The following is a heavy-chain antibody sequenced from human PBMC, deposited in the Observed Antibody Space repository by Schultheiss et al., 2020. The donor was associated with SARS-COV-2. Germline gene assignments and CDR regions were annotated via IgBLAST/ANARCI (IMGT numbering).Heavy chain of an antibody. J-gene: IGHJ6*02. CDR1: GYTFTSYG. CDR2: IIPIFGTA. D-gene: IGHD4-17*01. Sequence: SVKVSCKASGYTFTSYGISWVRQAPGQGLEWMGGIIPIFGTANYAQKFQGRVTITADESTSTAYMELSSLRSEDTAVYYCARGSPDYGETGYYYGMDVWGQGTTVTVSS. CDR3: ARGSPDYGETGYYYGMDV. V-gene: IGHV1-69*13.